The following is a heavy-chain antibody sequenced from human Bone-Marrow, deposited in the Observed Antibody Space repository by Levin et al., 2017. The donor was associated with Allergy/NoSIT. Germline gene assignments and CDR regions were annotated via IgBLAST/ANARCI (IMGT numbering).Heavy chain of an antibody. D-gene: IGHD5-18*01. CDR3: AKEHGREDTALNWFDP. V-gene: IGHV3-30*18. CDR2: ISYDGSNK. J-gene: IGHJ5*02. CDR1: GFTFSSYG. Sequence: PGGSLRLSCAASGFTFSSYGMHWVRQAPGKGLEWVAVISYDGSNKYYADSVKGRFTISRDNSKNTLYLQMNSLRAEDTAVYYCAKEHGREDTALNWFDPWGQGTLVTVSS.